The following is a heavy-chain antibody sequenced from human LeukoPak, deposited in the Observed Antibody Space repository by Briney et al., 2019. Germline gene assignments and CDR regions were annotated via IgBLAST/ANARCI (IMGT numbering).Heavy chain of an antibody. CDR1: GFTISDYG. J-gene: IGHJ4*02. CDR3: AKIRVVFNWNYAYYFDS. D-gene: IGHD1-7*01. V-gene: IGHV3-30*18. CDR2: ISYDGSDK. Sequence: GGSLRLSCAASGFTISDYGMHWVRQAPGKGLEWVAVISYDGSDKYYADSVKGRFTISRDNSKNTLYLQMNSLRTEDTALYYCAKIRVVFNWNYAYYFDSWGQGTLVTVSS.